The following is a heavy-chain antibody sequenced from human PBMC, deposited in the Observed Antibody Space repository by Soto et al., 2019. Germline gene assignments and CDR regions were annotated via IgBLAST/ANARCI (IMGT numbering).Heavy chain of an antibody. D-gene: IGHD6-13*01. CDR3: ASSPGIAAAGHFDY. CDR1: GGSISSYY. Sequence: SETLSLTCTVSGGSISSYYWSWIRQPAGKGLEWIGRIYTSGSTNYNPSLKSRVTMSVDTSKNQFSLKLSSVTAADTAVYYCASSPGIAAAGHFDYWGQGTLVTVSS. J-gene: IGHJ4*02. CDR2: IYTSGST. V-gene: IGHV4-4*07.